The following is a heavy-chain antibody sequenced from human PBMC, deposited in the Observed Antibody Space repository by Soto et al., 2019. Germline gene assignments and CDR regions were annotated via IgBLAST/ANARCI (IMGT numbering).Heavy chain of an antibody. V-gene: IGHV3-72*01. CDR2: TRNKANGYST. Sequence: GGSLRLSCVASGFTASDHYMDWVRQAPGKGLEWVGRTRNKANGYSTEYAASVKGRFIISRDDSENSLYLQMNSLKTEDTALYYCARGSPSSGHFYSGDSWGQGTLVTVSS. D-gene: IGHD3-3*02. CDR3: ARGSPSSGHFYSGDS. CDR1: GFTASDHY. J-gene: IGHJ4*02.